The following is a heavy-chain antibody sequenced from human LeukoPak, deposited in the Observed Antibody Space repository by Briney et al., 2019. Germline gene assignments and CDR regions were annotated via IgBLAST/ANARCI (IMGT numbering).Heavy chain of an antibody. J-gene: IGHJ4*02. Sequence: PGGSLRLSCAASGFTFSSYGMHWIRQPPGKGLEWIGSIYYSGSTYYNPSLKSRVTISVDTSKNQFSLKLSSVTAADTAVYYCAIQEGDFWSGYYTGHLIDYWGQGTLVTVSS. CDR3: AIQEGDFWSGYYTGHLIDY. CDR2: IYYSGST. D-gene: IGHD3-3*01. CDR1: GFTFSSYG. V-gene: IGHV4-39*01.